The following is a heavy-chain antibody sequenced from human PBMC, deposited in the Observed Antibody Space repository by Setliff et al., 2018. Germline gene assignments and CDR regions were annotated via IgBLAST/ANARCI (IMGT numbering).Heavy chain of an antibody. D-gene: IGHD3-3*01. CDR2: INYSGRN. Sequence: PSETLSLTCNVSGGSFSTSSDYWGWIRLPPGKGLEWIGSINYSGRNYYNPSLKSRVTIFADTSKNQFSLLLNSVTAADTALYYCARQKYWSGYYGEGYYYYMDVWGKGTTVTVSS. CDR3: ARQKYWSGYYGEGYYYYMDV. CDR1: GGSFSTSSDY. V-gene: IGHV4-39*01. J-gene: IGHJ6*03.